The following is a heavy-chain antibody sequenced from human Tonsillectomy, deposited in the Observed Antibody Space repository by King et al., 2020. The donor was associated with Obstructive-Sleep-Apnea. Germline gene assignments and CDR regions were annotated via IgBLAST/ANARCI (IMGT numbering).Heavy chain of an antibody. CDR3: ARNNGYEYNIDY. CDR2: IDPHNGGS. J-gene: IGHJ4*02. D-gene: IGHD5-12*01. CDR1: GYTFTGYY. V-gene: IGHV1-2*02. Sequence: QAQLVQSGAEVKKPGASVKVSCKASGYTFTGYYMHWGRQAPGQGLECMGWIDPHNGGSNYAQRFQGRVTMTRDTSISTAYMELRRLRSDDTAVYYCARNNGYEYNIDYWGQGTLVTVSS.